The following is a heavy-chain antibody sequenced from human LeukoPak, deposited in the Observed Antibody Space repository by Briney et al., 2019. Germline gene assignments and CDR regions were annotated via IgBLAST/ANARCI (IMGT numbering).Heavy chain of an antibody. CDR2: IKCDGSEK. Sequence: QSGGSLRLSCAASGFTFSSSWMHWVCQAPEKGLEWVADIKCDGSEKYYVDSVKGRLTISRDNAKNSLYLQVNSLRAEDMTVYYCVRGGEYYYGSSDFWGQGTLVTVSS. CDR3: VRGGEYYYGSSDF. CDR1: GFTFSSSW. J-gene: IGHJ4*02. D-gene: IGHD3-10*01. V-gene: IGHV3-52*01.